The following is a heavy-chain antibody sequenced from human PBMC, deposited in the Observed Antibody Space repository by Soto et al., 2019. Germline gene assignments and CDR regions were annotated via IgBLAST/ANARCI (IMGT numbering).Heavy chain of an antibody. Sequence: ASVKVSCKASGYTFTTYHMHWVRQAPGQGLEWMGIINPSGGSTSYAQKFQDRVTMTSDTSTSTVYMELSSLRSEDTAVYYCARRYCSGGSCYFVYGAFDYWGQGTLVTVSS. CDR1: GYTFTTYH. D-gene: IGHD2-15*01. CDR3: ARRYCSGGSCYFVYGAFDY. CDR2: INPSGGST. V-gene: IGHV1-46*01. J-gene: IGHJ4*02.